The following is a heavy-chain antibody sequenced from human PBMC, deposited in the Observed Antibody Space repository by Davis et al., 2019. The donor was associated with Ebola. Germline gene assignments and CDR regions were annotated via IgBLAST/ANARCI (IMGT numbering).Heavy chain of an antibody. CDR1: GFTFSSYW. Sequence: HTGGSLRLSCAASGFTFSSYWMHWVRQAPEKGLVWVSRISSDGSRTSYVDSVKGRFTISRDNAKNTLYLQMNSLRVEDTAVYYCARDDGTAMVTSWGQGTLVTVSS. D-gene: IGHD5-18*01. J-gene: IGHJ5*02. CDR3: ARDDGTAMVTS. CDR2: ISSDGSRT. V-gene: IGHV3-74*01.